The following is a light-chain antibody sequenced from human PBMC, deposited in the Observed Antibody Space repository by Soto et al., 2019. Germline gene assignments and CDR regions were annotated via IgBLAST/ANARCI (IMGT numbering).Light chain of an antibody. CDR3: QYYGGSPRT. Sequence: EIFLTQSPGTLSWSPGEGTTLSCRASESVASLAWYQQKPGQAPRLLIYGASTRATGIPDRFSGSGSGTDFTLTISRLEPEDFAVYYCQYYGGSPRTFG. V-gene: IGKV3-20*01. CDR1: ESVAS. CDR2: GAS. J-gene: IGKJ1*01.